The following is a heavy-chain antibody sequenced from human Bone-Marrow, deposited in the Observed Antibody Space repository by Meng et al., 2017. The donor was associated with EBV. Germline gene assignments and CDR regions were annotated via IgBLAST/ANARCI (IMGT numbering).Heavy chain of an antibody. J-gene: IGHJ3*02. D-gene: IGHD2-21*01. V-gene: IGHV3-53*01. CDR1: GFTVSSNY. Sequence: EVQLVESXXXXXQXXGXXRLSCAASGFTVSSNYMSWVRQAPGKGLEWVSVIYSGGSTYYADSVKGRFTISRDNSKNTLYLQMNSLRAEDTAVYYCARGASLLVHAFDIWGQGTMVTVSS. CDR2: IYSGGST. CDR3: ARGASLLVHAFDI.